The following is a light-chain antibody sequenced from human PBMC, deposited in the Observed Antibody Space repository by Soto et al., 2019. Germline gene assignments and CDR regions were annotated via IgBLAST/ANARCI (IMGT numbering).Light chain of an antibody. V-gene: IGKV1-39*01. CDR1: QSISDY. Sequence: DIQMTQFPSSLSTSVGDRVTITCRASQSISDYLNWYQQKPGKVPKLLIYAASRLQSGGPSRFSGSGSGTDFTLTIRSLQPEDFATYFCLQSYITPWTFGQGTKVEIK. CDR2: AAS. J-gene: IGKJ1*01. CDR3: LQSYITPWT.